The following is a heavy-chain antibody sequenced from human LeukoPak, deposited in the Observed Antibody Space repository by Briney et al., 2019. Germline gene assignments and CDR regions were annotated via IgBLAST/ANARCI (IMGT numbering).Heavy chain of an antibody. CDR1: GGSISSSNW. CDR3: ATEAYYDSSGPHFDY. D-gene: IGHD3-22*01. Sequence: SGTLSLTCAVSGGSISSSNWWTWVRQPPGKGLEWIGEIHHAGNTNYNPSLKSRVTISVNKSKNQFSLKLTSVTAADTAVYYCATEAYYDSSGPHFDYWGQGTLVTVSS. V-gene: IGHV4-4*02. J-gene: IGHJ4*02. CDR2: IHHAGNT.